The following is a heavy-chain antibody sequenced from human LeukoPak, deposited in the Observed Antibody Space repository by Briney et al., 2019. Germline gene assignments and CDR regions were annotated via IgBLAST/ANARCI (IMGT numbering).Heavy chain of an antibody. Sequence: SETLSLTCTVSVGSISGYYWSWIRQPPGKGLEWIGYIYYSGSTNYNPSLKSRVTISVDTSKNQFSLKLSSVTAADQGVYYCARQQRQGWLRSGVDYWGKGTLVTVSS. D-gene: IGHD5-12*01. CDR1: VGSISGYY. V-gene: IGHV4-59*08. CDR3: ARQQRQGWLRSGVDY. J-gene: IGHJ4*02. CDR2: IYYSGST.